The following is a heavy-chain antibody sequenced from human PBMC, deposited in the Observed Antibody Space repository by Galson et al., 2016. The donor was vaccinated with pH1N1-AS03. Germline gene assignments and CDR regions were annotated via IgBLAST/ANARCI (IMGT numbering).Heavy chain of an antibody. Sequence: SLRLSCAASGFIFSSDWMHWDRQVPGKGLVWVSRITSDGSSISYADAVKGRFTTSRDNAKNTLYLQMNSLRAEDTAVYHCARAMYTSGWYGMDVWGQGTTVTVSS. J-gene: IGHJ6*02. CDR3: ARAMYTSGWYGMDV. D-gene: IGHD6-19*01. V-gene: IGHV3-74*01. CDR1: GFIFSSDW. CDR2: ITSDGSSI.